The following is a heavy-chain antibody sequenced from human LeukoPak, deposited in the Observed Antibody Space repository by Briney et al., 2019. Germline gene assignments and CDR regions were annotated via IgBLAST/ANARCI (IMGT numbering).Heavy chain of an antibody. CDR1: GFTFSSYA. V-gene: IGHV3-23*01. D-gene: IGHD2-21*02. CDR2: ISGSGGST. J-gene: IGHJ3*02. Sequence: GGSLRLSCEASGFTFSSYAMSWVRQAPGKGLEWVSAISGSGGSTYYADSVKGRFTISRDNSKNTLYLQMNSLRAEDTAVYYCAKEVAYCGGDCYSDAFDIWGQGTMVTVSS. CDR3: AKEVAYCGGDCYSDAFDI.